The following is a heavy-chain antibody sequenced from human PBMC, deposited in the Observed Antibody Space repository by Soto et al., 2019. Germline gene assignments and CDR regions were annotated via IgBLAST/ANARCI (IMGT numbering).Heavy chain of an antibody. CDR1: GFTFTSYD. Sequence: PGGSLRLSCAASGFTFTSYDMHWARQAPGKGLEWMALILHDGSAEYYADSVKGRFTISRDNSRSTLYLQMNSLRAEDTAVYYCARSRDGYSFYFYYGMDGWGQGTTVTVSS. V-gene: IGHV3-30*03. CDR2: ILHDGSAE. D-gene: IGHD4-4*01. CDR3: ARSRDGYSFYFYYGMDG. J-gene: IGHJ6*02.